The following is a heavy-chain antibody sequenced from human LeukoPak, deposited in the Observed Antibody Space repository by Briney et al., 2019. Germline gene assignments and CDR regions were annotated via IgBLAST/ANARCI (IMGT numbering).Heavy chain of an antibody. CDR1: EFTFSSHS. CDR2: ISRSGGAI. D-gene: IGHD2-2*01. J-gene: IGHJ3*02. V-gene: IGHV3-21*01. CDR3: ARSLKVSAALDVFDI. Sequence: GGSLRLSCAASEFTFSSHSMNWVRQAPGKGLEWVSSISRSGGAIYYADSLKGRFTISRDNAKNSLYLQMNSLRAEDTAVYFCARSLKVSAALDVFDIWGQGTMVTVSS.